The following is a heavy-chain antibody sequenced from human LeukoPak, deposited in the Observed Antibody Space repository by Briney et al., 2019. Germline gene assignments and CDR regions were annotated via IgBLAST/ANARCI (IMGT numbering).Heavy chain of an antibody. CDR3: ANSVTFGGALRGD. V-gene: IGHV3-48*01. CDR1: GFSFSSYS. CDR2: ISTSSSII. J-gene: IGHJ4*02. D-gene: IGHD3-16*01. Sequence: GGSLRLSCAASGFSFSSYSMNGVRQAPGKGLEWVSYISTSSSIIYYADSVKGRFTISRDNAKNSLYLQMNSLRAEDTAVYYCANSVTFGGALRGDWGQGTLVTVSS.